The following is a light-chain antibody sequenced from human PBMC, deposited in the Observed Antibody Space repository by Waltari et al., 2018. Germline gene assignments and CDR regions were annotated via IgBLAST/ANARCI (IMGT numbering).Light chain of an antibody. V-gene: IGLV3-19*01. CDR3: HSRDISGDVL. CDR1: SLRIYY. CDR2: GKN. Sequence: SSELTQDPAVSVALGQTVRITCPGDSLRIYYVSWFLQKPGQAPALVIYGKNSRPSGIPDRFSASSSGSTASLTIIGAQAEDEADYYCHSRDISGDVLIGGGTKLTVV. J-gene: IGLJ2*01.